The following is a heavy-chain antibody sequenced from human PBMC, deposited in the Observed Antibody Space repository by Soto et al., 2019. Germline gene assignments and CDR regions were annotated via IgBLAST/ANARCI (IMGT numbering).Heavy chain of an antibody. CDR3: ARDSHICYWNGVGYYYGMDV. CDR1: GFTFSSYW. J-gene: IGHJ6*02. V-gene: IGHV3-7*01. D-gene: IGHD1-1*01. Sequence: PGSSLRLSCAASGFTFSSYWMSWVLQAPGTGLEWVANIKQDGSEEYYVDSVKGRFTISRDNAKNSLYLQMNSLRAEDTAVYYCARDSHICYWNGVGYYYGMDVWAQGTTVTVSS. CDR2: IKQDGSEE.